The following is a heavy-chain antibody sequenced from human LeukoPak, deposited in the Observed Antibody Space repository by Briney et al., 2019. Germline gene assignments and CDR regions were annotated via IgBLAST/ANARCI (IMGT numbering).Heavy chain of an antibody. D-gene: IGHD5-24*01. CDR1: GYTFTSYG. CDR2: ISAYNGHT. CDR3: ARDPRDGYNPGFDY. V-gene: IGHV1-18*01. J-gene: IGHJ4*02. Sequence: ASVKVSCKASGYTFTSYGIXWVRXAPGQXLEWMGWISAYNGHTNYAQKLQGRVTMTTDTSTSTAYMELRSLRSDDTAVYYCARDPRDGYNPGFDYWGQGTLVTVSS.